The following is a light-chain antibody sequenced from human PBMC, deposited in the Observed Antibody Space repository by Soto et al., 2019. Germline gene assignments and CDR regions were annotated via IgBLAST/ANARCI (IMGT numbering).Light chain of an antibody. J-gene: IGKJ1*01. CDR2: DAS. CDR3: QQYENYWT. Sequence: DIQMTKYPSTLSATAGDRVTITCRASQSISSWLAWYQHKPGKAPKLLVYDASNLDSGVPSMFSGSGSGTEFSLTISNLQPDDCATYYCQQYENYWTFGQGTKVDIK. CDR1: QSISSW. V-gene: IGKV1-5*01.